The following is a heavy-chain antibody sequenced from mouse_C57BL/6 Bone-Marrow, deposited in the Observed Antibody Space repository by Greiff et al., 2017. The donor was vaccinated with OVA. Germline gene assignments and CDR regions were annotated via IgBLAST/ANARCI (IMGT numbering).Heavy chain of an antibody. CDR2: IYPGSGST. CDR3: ARSYGP. J-gene: IGHJ2*01. CDR1: GYTFTSYW. V-gene: IGHV1-55*01. D-gene: IGHD1-1*02. Sequence: QVQLQQSGAELVKPGASVKMSCKASGYTFTSYWITWVKQRPGQGLEWIGDIYPGSGSTNYNEKFKSKATLTVDPSYSTAYMQLSSLTSEDSAVYYCARSYGPWGQGTTLTVSS.